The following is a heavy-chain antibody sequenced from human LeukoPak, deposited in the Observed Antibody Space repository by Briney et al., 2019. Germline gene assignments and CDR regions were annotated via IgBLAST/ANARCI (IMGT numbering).Heavy chain of an antibody. Sequence: GGSLRLSCAASGFTFSSYVMSWVRQAPGKGLEWVSGISGSGGSTYYADSVKGRFTISRDNSKNTLYLQMNSLRAEDTAVYYCAKRSQYGDNDYWGQGTLVTVSS. V-gene: IGHV3-23*01. J-gene: IGHJ4*02. CDR2: ISGSGGST. CDR3: AKRSQYGDNDY. CDR1: GFTFSSYV. D-gene: IGHD4-17*01.